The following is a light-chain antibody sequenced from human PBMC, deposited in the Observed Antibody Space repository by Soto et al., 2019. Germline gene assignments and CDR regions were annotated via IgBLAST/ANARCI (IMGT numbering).Light chain of an antibody. CDR2: EVS. J-gene: IGLJ1*01. V-gene: IGLV2-18*01. CDR3: SLYTSENAYV. CDR1: STDFVSYNR. Sequence: QSVLTQPPSVSGPPGQSVTISCTGTSTDFVSYNRVSWYQQPPGTAPKLMIYEVSKRPSGVPDRFSGSKSSNTASLTISGLQAADEADYYCSLYTSENAYVFGTGTKVT.